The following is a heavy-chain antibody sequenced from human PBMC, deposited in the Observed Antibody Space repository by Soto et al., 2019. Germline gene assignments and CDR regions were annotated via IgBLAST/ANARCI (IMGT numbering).Heavy chain of an antibody. CDR1: GYTFTTYY. V-gene: IGHV1-46*01. CDR3: ARDPNFSLTLHYYGIDV. Sequence: QVQLVQSGAEVKKPGASVTVSCQASGYTFTTYYIHWVRQAPGQGLEWMGIINPNTGSTSNAQKFQGRFTVTRDTSTSTVYMDLSSLSSEDTAVYFCARDPNFSLTLHYYGIDVWGQGTAVTVSS. D-gene: IGHD7-27*01. CDR2: INPNTGST. J-gene: IGHJ6*02.